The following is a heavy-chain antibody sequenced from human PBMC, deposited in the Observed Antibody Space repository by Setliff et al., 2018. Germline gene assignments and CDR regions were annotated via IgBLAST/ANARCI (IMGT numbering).Heavy chain of an antibody. D-gene: IGHD3-3*01. CDR3: ARTDDYYNFYAY. V-gene: IGHV4-39*07. CDR2: IFYGGST. CDR1: GASISSSSYY. Sequence: PSETLSLTCTVSGASISSSSYYWAWIRQPPERGLELIGSIFYGGSTYYNPSLKSRVTISIDASENQFSLKLDSVTAADTAVYYCARTDDYYNFYAYWGQGTLVTVSS. J-gene: IGHJ4*02.